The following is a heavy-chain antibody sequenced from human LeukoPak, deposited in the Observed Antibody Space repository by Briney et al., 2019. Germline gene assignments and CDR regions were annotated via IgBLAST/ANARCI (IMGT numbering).Heavy chain of an antibody. CDR3: ARGPRVTIFGVVLDLKNNWFDP. D-gene: IGHD3-3*01. CDR2: INPSGGST. J-gene: IGHJ5*02. CDR1: GYTFTSYY. V-gene: IGHV1-46*03. Sequence: ASVKVSCKASGYTFTSYYMHWVRQAPGQGLEWMGIINPSGGSTSYAQKFQGRVTMTRDTSTSTVYTELSSLRSEDTAVYYCARGPRVTIFGVVLDLKNNWFDPWGQGTLVTVSS.